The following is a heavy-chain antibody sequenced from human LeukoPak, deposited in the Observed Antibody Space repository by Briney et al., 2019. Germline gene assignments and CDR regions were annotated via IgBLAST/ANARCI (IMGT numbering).Heavy chain of an antibody. V-gene: IGHV3-7*01. CDR2: IKQDGSEK. Sequence: SGGSLRLSCAASGFTFSSYWMSWVRQAPGKGLEWVANIKQDGSEKYYVDSVKGRFTISRDNAKNSLHLQMNSLRAEDTAVYYCASAIYCSSTSCHPWFDPWGQGTLVTVSS. J-gene: IGHJ5*02. CDR1: GFTFSSYW. CDR3: ASAIYCSSTSCHPWFDP. D-gene: IGHD2-2*01.